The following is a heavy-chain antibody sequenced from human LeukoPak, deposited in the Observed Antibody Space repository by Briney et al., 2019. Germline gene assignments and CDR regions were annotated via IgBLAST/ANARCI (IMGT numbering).Heavy chain of an antibody. V-gene: IGHV3-48*03. Sequence: GGSLRLSCAASGFTFSSYEMSWVRQAPGKGLEWVSYISSSGSTIYYADSVKGRFTISRDNAKNSLYLQMDSLRAEDTAVYYCAREAWGSYLRYFDYWGQGTLVTVSS. CDR2: ISSSGSTI. J-gene: IGHJ4*02. D-gene: IGHD1-26*01. CDR1: GFTFSSYE. CDR3: AREAWGSYLRYFDY.